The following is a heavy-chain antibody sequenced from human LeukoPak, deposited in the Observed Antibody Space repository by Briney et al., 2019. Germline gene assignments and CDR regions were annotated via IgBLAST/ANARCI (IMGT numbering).Heavy chain of an antibody. D-gene: IGHD4-17*01. CDR2: ISGSGGST. CDR1: GFTFSSYA. V-gene: IGHV3-23*01. Sequence: GGSLRLSCAASGFTFSSYAMSWVRQAPGKGLEWVSAISGSGGSTYYADSVKGRFSISRDNSKNTLYLQMNSLRAEDTAVYYCAKDPYGDYDTEGDYWGQGTLVTVSS. J-gene: IGHJ4*02. CDR3: AKDPYGDYDTEGDY.